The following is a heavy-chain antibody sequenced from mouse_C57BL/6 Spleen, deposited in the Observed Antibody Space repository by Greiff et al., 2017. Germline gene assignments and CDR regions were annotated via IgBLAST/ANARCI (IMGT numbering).Heavy chain of an antibody. CDR2: IWSGGST. J-gene: IGHJ1*03. V-gene: IGHV2-2*01. CDR1: GFSLTSYG. Sequence: QVQLQQSGPGLVQPSQSLSITCTVSGFSLTSYGVHWVRQSPGKGLEWLGVIWSGGSTDYNAAFISRLSISKDNSKSQVFFKMNSLQADDTAIYYCARVLNWDWYFDVWGTGTTVTVSS. CDR3: ARVLNWDWYFDV. D-gene: IGHD4-1*01.